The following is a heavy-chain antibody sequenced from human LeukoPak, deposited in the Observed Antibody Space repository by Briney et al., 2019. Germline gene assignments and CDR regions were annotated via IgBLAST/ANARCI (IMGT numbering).Heavy chain of an antibody. V-gene: IGHV1-69*01. CDR1: GGTFSSYA. J-gene: IGHJ3*02. CDR3: ARDQSPYYGDYDLGAFDI. Sequence: ASVKVSCKASGGTFSSYAISWVRQAPGPGLEWMGGIIPIFGTANYAQKFQGRVTITADESTSTAYMELSSLRSEDTAVYYCARDQSPYYGDYDLGAFDIWGQGTMVTVSS. D-gene: IGHD4-17*01. CDR2: IIPIFGTA.